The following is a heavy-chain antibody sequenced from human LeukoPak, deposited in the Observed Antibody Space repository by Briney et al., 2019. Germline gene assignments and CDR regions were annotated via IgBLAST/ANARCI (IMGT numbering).Heavy chain of an antibody. J-gene: IGHJ6*02. CDR3: ARAGNYDFWSGYFAYYYGMDV. CDR1: GFTFSSYG. CDR2: IKQDGSEK. V-gene: IGHV3-7*01. D-gene: IGHD3-3*01. Sequence: QPGRSLSLSCAASGFTFSSYGMHWVRQAPGEGLEWVANIKQDGSEKYYVDSVKGRFTISRDNAKNSLYLQMNSLRAEDTAVYYCARAGNYDFWSGYFAYYYGMDVWGQGTTVTVSS.